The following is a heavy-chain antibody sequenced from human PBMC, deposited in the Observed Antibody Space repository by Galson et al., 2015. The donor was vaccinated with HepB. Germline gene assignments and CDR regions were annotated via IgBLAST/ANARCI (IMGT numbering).Heavy chain of an antibody. D-gene: IGHD4-23*01. CDR3: AADYGGNWEAFDI. Sequence: SVKVSCKASGGTFSSYAISWVRQAPGQGLEWMGRIIPILGIANYAQKFQGRVTITADKSTSTAYMELSSLRSEDTAVYYCAADYGGNWEAFDIWGQGTMVTVSS. CDR2: IIPILGIA. J-gene: IGHJ3*02. CDR1: GGTFSSYA. V-gene: IGHV1-69*04.